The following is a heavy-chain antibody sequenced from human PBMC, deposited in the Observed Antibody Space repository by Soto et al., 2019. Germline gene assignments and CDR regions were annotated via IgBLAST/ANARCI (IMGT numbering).Heavy chain of an antibody. J-gene: IGHJ4*02. CDR1: GFTFSSCA. V-gene: IGHV3-23*01. Sequence: EVQLLESGGGLVQPGGSLRLSCAASGFTFSSCAMSWVRQAPAKGLEWVSAIRDSDSGGTTYYADSVKGRFTISRDDSKNTLYLQMSSMRAEDTAMYYCEKVRVGIDVDFDYWGQGALVTVSS. D-gene: IGHD2-21*01. CDR3: EKVRVGIDVDFDY. CDR2: IRDSDSGGTT.